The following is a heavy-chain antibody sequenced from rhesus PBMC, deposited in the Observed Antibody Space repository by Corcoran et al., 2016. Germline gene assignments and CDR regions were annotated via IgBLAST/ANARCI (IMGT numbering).Heavy chain of an antibody. V-gene: IGHV4S14*01. D-gene: IGHD5-12*01. CDR1: GYSISSGYY. CDR3: ARLRYSYSYDYGLDS. Sequence: QVQLQESGPGLVKPSETLSLTCAVSGYSISSGYYWGWIRQSPGTGLEWVGHISRGGSNYLNPSLKSRVPLSVDTSKNQFSLKLSSVTAADTAVYYCARLRYSYSYDYGLDSWGQGVVVTVSS. J-gene: IGHJ6*01. CDR2: ISRGGSN.